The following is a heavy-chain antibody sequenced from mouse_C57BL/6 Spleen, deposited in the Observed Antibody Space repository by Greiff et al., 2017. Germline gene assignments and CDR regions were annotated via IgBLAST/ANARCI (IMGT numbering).Heavy chain of an antibody. V-gene: IGHV1-4*01. J-gene: IGHJ3*01. CDR2: INPSSGYT. CDR1: GYTFTSYT. Sequence: QVQLQQSGAELARPGASVKMSCKASGYTFTSYTMHWVKQRPGPGLEWIGYINPSSGYTKYNQKFKDKDTLTADKATSTAYMQLSSLTSEDSAVYYCARSDCNYVGFAYWGQGTLVTVSA. CDR3: ARSDCNYVGFAY. D-gene: IGHD2-1*01.